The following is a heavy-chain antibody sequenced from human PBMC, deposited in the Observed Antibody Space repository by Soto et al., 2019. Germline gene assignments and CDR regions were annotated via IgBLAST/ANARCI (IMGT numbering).Heavy chain of an antibody. CDR3: ATWHQLRIDY. D-gene: IGHD2-2*01. Sequence: PSETLSLTCTVSGGSISSYYWSWIRQPPGKGLEWIGYIYYSGSTNYNPSLKSRATISVDTSKNQFSLKLSSVTAADTAVYYCATWHQLRIDYSGQRTLVTLS. CDR2: IYYSGST. J-gene: IGHJ4*02. CDR1: GGSISSYY. V-gene: IGHV4-59*01.